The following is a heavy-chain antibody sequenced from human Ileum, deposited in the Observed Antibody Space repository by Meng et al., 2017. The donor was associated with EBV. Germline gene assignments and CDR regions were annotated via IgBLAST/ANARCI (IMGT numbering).Heavy chain of an antibody. Sequence: GPLGESGAGVKRPGASVKVSCKASGYTFTSYAMHWVRQAHVQRLEWMGWINAGNGNTKYSQKFQGRVTITRDTSASTAYMELSSLRSEDTAVYYCASHALWQQTFDYWGQGTLVTVSS. V-gene: IGHV1-3*01. J-gene: IGHJ4*02. CDR2: INAGNGNT. D-gene: IGHD2-21*01. CDR3: ASHALWQQTFDY. CDR1: GYTFTSYA.